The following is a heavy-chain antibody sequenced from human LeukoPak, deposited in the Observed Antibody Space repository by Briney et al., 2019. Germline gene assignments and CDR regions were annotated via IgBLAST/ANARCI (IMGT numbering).Heavy chain of an antibody. J-gene: IGHJ4*02. CDR3: ARLLRDGYNPRMGYYFDY. V-gene: IGHV4-59*01. CDR1: GGSISTYY. D-gene: IGHD5-24*01. CDR2: IYYSGST. Sequence: PSETLSLTCTVSGGSISTYYWSWIRQPPGKGLEWIGYIYYSGSTNYNPSLKSRVTISVDTSKNQFSLKLSSVTAADTAVYYCARLLRDGYNPRMGYYFDYWGQGTLVTVSS.